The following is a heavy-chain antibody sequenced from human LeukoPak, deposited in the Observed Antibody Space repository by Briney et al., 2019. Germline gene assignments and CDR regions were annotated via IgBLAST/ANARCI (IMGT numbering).Heavy chain of an antibody. CDR1: GGTFSSYA. D-gene: IGHD2-15*01. CDR2: IIPIFGTA. J-gene: IGHJ3*02. Sequence: ASVKVSCKASGGTFSSYAISWVRQAPGQGLEWMGGIIPIFGTANYAQKFQGRVTITADESTSTAYMELSSLRSEDTAVYYCARESGYCSGGSCVDAFDIWGQGTMVTVSS. CDR3: ARESGYCSGGSCVDAFDI. V-gene: IGHV1-69*13.